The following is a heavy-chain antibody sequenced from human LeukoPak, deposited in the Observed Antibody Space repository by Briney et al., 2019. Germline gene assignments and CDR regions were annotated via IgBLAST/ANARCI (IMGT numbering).Heavy chain of an antibody. D-gene: IGHD6-13*01. CDR2: IIPIFGTA. V-gene: IGHV1-69*05. Sequence: RASVKVSCKASGGTFSSYAISWVRQAPGQGLEWMGGIIPIFGTANYAQKFQGRVTITTDESTSTAYMELSSLRSEDTAVYYCARGEGYGAFDIWGQGTMVTVSS. J-gene: IGHJ3*02. CDR1: GGTFSSYA. CDR3: ARGEGYGAFDI.